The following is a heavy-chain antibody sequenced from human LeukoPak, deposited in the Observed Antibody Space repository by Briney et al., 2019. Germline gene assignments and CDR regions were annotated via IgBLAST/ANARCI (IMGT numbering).Heavy chain of an antibody. V-gene: IGHV6-1*01. Sequence: TLSLTCAISGDSVSSNNVAWNWIRQSPSRGLEWLGRAYYRSKWHIDYAVSVTGRITINSDTSKNQFSLQLSSVTPEDTAVYYCTRDFTVTHFDYWDQGTLVTVSS. CDR3: TRDFTVTHFDY. CDR2: AYYRSKWHI. J-gene: IGHJ4*02. D-gene: IGHD3-10*01. CDR1: GDSVSSNNVA.